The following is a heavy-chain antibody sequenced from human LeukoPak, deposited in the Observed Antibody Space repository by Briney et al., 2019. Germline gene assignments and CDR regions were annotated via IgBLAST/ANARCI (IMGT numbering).Heavy chain of an antibody. Sequence: GGSLRLSCAASGFTFSTYSMNWVRQAPGKGLEWVSSISSNNRYIYYADSVKGRFTISRDNAKNSLYLQMNSLRAEDTAVYYCARDFGGVQLWLHWGQGTLVTVSS. V-gene: IGHV3-21*04. CDR2: ISSNNRYI. J-gene: IGHJ4*02. CDR3: ARDFGGVQLWLH. D-gene: IGHD5-18*01. CDR1: GFTFSTYS.